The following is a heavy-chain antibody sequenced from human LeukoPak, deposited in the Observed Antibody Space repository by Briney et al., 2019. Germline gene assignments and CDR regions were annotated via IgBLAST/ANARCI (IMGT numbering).Heavy chain of an antibody. D-gene: IGHD3-22*01. V-gene: IGHV4-39*01. CDR3: ARQSAKSSASYSSGYYYRAIFDY. J-gene: IGHJ4*02. CDR2: IYYSGST. Sequence: PSETLSLTCTVSGGSISSSSYYWGWIRQPPGKGLEWIGSIYYSGSTYYNPSLKSRVTISVDTSKNQFSLKLSSVTAADTAVYYCARQSAKSSASYSSGYYYRAIFDYWGQGTLLSVSS. CDR1: GGSISSSSYY.